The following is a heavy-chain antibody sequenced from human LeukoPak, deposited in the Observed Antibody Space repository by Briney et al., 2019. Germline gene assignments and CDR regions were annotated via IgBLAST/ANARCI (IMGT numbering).Heavy chain of an antibody. Sequence: ASVKVSCKASGYTFTSYLIHWVRQPPDQGLEWMGWINVGNDNTKYSQNFQGRVTITRDTSASTAYMELSSLRSEDTAVYYCARDSIWGSGTYGFDYWGQGALVTVSS. J-gene: IGHJ4*02. D-gene: IGHD1-26*01. CDR1: GYTFTSYL. CDR2: INVGNDNT. V-gene: IGHV1-3*01. CDR3: ARDSIWGSGTYGFDY.